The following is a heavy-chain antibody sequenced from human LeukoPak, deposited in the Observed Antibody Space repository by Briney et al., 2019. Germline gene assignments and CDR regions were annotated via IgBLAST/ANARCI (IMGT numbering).Heavy chain of an antibody. V-gene: IGHV4-34*01. Sequence: SVTLSLTCAVYGGSFSGYYWSWIRQPPGKGLEWIGEINHSGSTNYNPSLKSRVTISVDTSKNQFSLKLSSVTAADTAVYYCARGRGSAAAGPSYGYWGQGTLVTVSS. CDR2: INHSGST. D-gene: IGHD6-13*01. J-gene: IGHJ4*02. CDR3: ARGRGSAAAGPSYGY. CDR1: GGSFSGYY.